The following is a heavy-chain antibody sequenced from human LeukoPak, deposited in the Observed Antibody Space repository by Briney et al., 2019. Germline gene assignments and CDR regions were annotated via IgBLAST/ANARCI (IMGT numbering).Heavy chain of an antibody. J-gene: IGHJ4*02. Sequence: ASVKVSCTASGYTFTSHDINWVRQTPGQGLEWMGWMNPNSGNTGYAQKFQGRVTITGNTSITTAYMELSSLRSEDTAVYYCARRQYGSGSPLYYWGQGTLVTVSS. V-gene: IGHV1-8*03. CDR1: GYTFTSHD. D-gene: IGHD3-10*01. CDR2: MNPNSGNT. CDR3: ARRQYGSGSPLYY.